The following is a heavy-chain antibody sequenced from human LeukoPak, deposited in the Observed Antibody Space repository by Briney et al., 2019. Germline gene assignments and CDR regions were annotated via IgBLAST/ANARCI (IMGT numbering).Heavy chain of an antibody. V-gene: IGHV3-53*04. CDR1: GFTVSSNF. J-gene: IGHJ4*02. D-gene: IGHD3-3*02. CDR3: ARLYGTFLEWSPYFDY. CDR2: IYSGGST. Sequence: GGSLRLSCAASGFTVSSNFMSWVRQAPGKGLEWVSVIYSGGSTYYADSVKGGFTTSRHNSKNTLYLQMNSLRAEDTAVYYCARLYGTFLEWSPYFDYWGQGTLVTVSS.